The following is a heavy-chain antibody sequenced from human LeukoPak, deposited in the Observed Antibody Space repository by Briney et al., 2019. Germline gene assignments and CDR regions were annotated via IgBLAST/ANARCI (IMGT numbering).Heavy chain of an antibody. Sequence: GGSLRLSCAASGFTFSDYWMTWVRQTPGKGVEGVATINEGGSQKYYVDSVKGRFTISRDNAKNLLYLQMNSLRGEDTAVYYCASFSVGSNWGQGTLVTVSS. V-gene: IGHV3-7*01. CDR3: ASFSVGSN. CDR2: INEGGSQK. J-gene: IGHJ4*02. D-gene: IGHD6-13*01. CDR1: GFTFSDYW.